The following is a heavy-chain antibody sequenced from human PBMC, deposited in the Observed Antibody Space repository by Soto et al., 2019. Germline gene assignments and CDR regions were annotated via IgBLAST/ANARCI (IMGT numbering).Heavy chain of an antibody. J-gene: IGHJ4*02. CDR3: AKDMSLYCSGGSCFTSEDY. CDR2: ISYDGSNK. V-gene: IGHV3-30*18. Sequence: QVQLVESGGGVVQPGRSLRLSCAASGFTFSSYGMHWVRQAPGKGLEWVAVISYDGSNKYYADSVKGRFTISRDNSKNPLYLQMNSLRAEDTAVYYCAKDMSLYCSGGSCFTSEDYWGQGTLVTVSS. CDR1: GFTFSSYG. D-gene: IGHD2-15*01.